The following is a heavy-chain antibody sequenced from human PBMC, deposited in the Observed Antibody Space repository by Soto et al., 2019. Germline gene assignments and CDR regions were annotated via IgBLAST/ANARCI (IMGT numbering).Heavy chain of an antibody. CDR3: ARNMDYYDGRGSGNGHGV. J-gene: IGHJ6*02. Sequence: QVQLVQSGAEVKEPGDSVRVSCEAFGYTFTAYHIHWVRQAPGQGLEWMGWINPKFGDTTYAQDFQGRVSMTRDMSISTVYMELSRLTSDDTAIYYCARNMDYYDGRGSGNGHGVWGQGTTVTVFS. CDR1: GYTFTAYH. CDR2: INPKFGDT. V-gene: IGHV1-2*02. D-gene: IGHD3-16*01.